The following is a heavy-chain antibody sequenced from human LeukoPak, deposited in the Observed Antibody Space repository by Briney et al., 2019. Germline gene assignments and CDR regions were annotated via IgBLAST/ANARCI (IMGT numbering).Heavy chain of an antibody. Sequence: GGSLRLSCAASGFTFDDYAMNWVRQAPGKGLEWVSYISSSGSTIYYADSVKGGFTISRDNAKNSLYLQMNSLRAEDTAVYYCAELGITMIGGVWGKGTTVTISS. CDR3: AELGITMIGGV. CDR2: ISSSGSTI. J-gene: IGHJ6*04. CDR1: GFTFDDYA. D-gene: IGHD3-10*02. V-gene: IGHV3-48*03.